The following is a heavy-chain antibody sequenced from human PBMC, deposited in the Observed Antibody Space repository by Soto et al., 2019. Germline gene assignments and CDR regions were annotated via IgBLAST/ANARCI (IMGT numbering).Heavy chain of an antibody. Sequence: GGSLRLSCAASGFTFSSYSMNWVRQAPGKGLEWVSYISSSSSTIYYADSVKGRFTISRDNAKNSLYLQMNSLRAEDTAVYYCARMTADYDFWSGATRLSYYYYMDVWDKGTTVTVSS. CDR2: ISSSSSTI. V-gene: IGHV3-48*01. D-gene: IGHD3-3*01. CDR3: ARMTADYDFWSGATRLSYYYYMDV. CDR1: GFTFSSYS. J-gene: IGHJ6*03.